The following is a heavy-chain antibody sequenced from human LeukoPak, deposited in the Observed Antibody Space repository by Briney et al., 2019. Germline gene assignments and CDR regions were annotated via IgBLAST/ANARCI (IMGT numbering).Heavy chain of an antibody. Sequence: GESLKISCKGSGYSFTSYWISWVRQMPGKGLEWMGRIDPGDSYTNYSPSFQGHVTISADKSISTAYLQWSSLKASDTAMYYCASTGYFVLYGMDVWGQGTTVTVSS. CDR1: GYSFTSYW. D-gene: IGHD3-9*01. CDR3: ASTGYFVLYGMDV. V-gene: IGHV5-10-1*01. J-gene: IGHJ6*02. CDR2: IDPGDSYT.